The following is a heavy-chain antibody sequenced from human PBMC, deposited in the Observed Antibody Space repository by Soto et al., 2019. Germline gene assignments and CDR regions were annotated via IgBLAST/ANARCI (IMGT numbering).Heavy chain of an antibody. J-gene: IGHJ6*02. Sequence: GGSLRLSCAASGFTFSSYWMHWVRQAPGKGLVWVSRINSDGSSTSYADSVKGRFTISRDNAKNTLYLQMNSLRAEDTAVYYCARAPTYYYGSGSYYGGMDVWGQGTTVTVSS. D-gene: IGHD3-10*01. CDR2: INSDGSST. V-gene: IGHV3-74*01. CDR3: ARAPTYYYGSGSYYGGMDV. CDR1: GFTFSSYW.